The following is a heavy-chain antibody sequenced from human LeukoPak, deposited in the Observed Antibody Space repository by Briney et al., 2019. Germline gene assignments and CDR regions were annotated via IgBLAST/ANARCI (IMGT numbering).Heavy chain of an antibody. CDR3: ARRVGGLLPDRFDY. CDR2: VYYSGST. J-gene: IGHJ4*02. Sequence: PSETLSLTCTVSGGSISSYYWTWIRQPPGKGLEYIGYVYYSGSTNYNPSLKSRVTISLDMSENQFFLNLNSVTAADTAVYYCARRVGGLLPDRFDYWGQGTLVTVSS. V-gene: IGHV4-59*08. D-gene: IGHD1-26*01. CDR1: GGSISSYY.